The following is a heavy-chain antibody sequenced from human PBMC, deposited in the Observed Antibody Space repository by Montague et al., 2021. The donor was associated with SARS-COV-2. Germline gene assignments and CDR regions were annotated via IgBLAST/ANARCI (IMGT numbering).Heavy chain of an antibody. CDR2: INYSGST. CDR1: GDSMNNYY. V-gene: IGHV4-59*01. Sequence: SETLSLTCTVSGDSMNNYYWSWIRQPPGKGLEWIGYINYSGSTHYNPSLQSRVTLSNDTSKNQFSLRLTSVTAADTAMYFCAGAPIYRSSWYAYFDYWGQGTLVTVSS. D-gene: IGHD6-13*01. J-gene: IGHJ4*02. CDR3: AGAPIYRSSWYAYFDY.